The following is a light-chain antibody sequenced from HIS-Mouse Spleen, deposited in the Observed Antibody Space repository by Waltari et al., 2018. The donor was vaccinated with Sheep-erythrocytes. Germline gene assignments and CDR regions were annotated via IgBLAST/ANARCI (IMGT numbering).Light chain of an antibody. CDR3: QQYDNLPLT. Sequence: DIQMTQSPSSLSASVGDRVTITCQASQDSSNYLNWYQQKPGKAPKLLIYDASNLETGVPSRFSGSGSGTDFTFSISSLQPEDIATYYCQQYDNLPLTFGGGTK. V-gene: IGKV1-33*01. CDR2: DAS. CDR1: QDSSNY. J-gene: IGKJ4*01.